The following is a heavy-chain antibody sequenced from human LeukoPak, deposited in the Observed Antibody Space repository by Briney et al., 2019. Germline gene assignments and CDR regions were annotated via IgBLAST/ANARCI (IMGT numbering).Heavy chain of an antibody. Sequence: SKTLSLTCTVSGGSISSYYWSWIRQPPGKGLEWIGYIYYSGSTNYNPSLKSRVTISVDTSKNQFSLKLSSVTAADTAVYYCARINYDILTGKASWFDPWGQGTLVTVSS. J-gene: IGHJ5*02. V-gene: IGHV4-59*01. CDR3: ARINYDILTGKASWFDP. CDR1: GGSISSYY. D-gene: IGHD3-9*01. CDR2: IYYSGST.